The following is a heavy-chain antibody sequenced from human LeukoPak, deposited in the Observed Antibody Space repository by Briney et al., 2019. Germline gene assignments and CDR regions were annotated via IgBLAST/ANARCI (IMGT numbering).Heavy chain of an antibody. V-gene: IGHV3-21*01. Sequence: GGSLRLSCAAPAFSLTPYNMNSVRQAPGKGLEWVSSISTTGTYIYYADSVKGRFTFSRDNAQNSLYLQMSSLRADDTAVYYCARGEYYFDTTYFDYWGQGTLVTVSS. J-gene: IGHJ4*02. D-gene: IGHD3-22*01. CDR2: ISTTGTYI. CDR1: AFSLTPYN. CDR3: ARGEYYFDTTYFDY.